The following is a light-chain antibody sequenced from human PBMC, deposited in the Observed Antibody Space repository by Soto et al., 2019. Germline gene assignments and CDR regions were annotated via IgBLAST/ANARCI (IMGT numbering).Light chain of an antibody. CDR3: QQYYSHPPRT. Sequence: DIVMTQSPDSLAVSLGERATINCKSSQSVLYSSNNKNYLAWIQQKPGQPTKLLIYWASTRESGVPDQFSGGEPGTDYTLTISSLQAEDVAIYYCQQYYSHPPRTFGQGTKVEIK. J-gene: IGKJ1*01. V-gene: IGKV4-1*01. CDR2: WAS. CDR1: QSVLYSSNNKNY.